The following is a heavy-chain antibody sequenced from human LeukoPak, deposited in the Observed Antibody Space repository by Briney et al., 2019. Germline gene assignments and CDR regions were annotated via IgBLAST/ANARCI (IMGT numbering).Heavy chain of an antibody. CDR2: FNPNSGGT. V-gene: IGHV1-2*02. Sequence: GPVKVSCKASGYTFTGYYMHWVRQAPGQGLEWMGWFNPNSGGTNYAQKFQGRVTMTRDTSISTAYMELSRLRSDDTAVYYCARERLSTPGFSYDSRQEYYFDYWGQGALVTVSS. J-gene: IGHJ4*02. D-gene: IGHD3-22*01. CDR3: ARERLSTPGFSYDSRQEYYFDY. CDR1: GYTFTGYY.